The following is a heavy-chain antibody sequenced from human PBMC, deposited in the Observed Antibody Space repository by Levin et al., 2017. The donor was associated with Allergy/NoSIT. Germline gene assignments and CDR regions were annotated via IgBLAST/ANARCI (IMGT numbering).Heavy chain of an antibody. CDR3: ASDGSYDTLDI. Sequence: GGSLRLSCAASGFAFSGYTLNWVRQAPGKGLEWVSSISSSSTYIYYADSLKGRFTISRDDAKNSLSLQMNSLRVEDTAVYYCASDGSYDTLDIWGQGTMVTVSS. CDR2: ISSSSTYI. V-gene: IGHV3-21*01. J-gene: IGHJ3*02. D-gene: IGHD6-6*01. CDR1: GFAFSGYT.